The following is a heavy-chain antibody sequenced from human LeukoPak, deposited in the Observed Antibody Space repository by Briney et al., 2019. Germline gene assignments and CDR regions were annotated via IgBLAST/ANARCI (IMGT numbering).Heavy chain of an antibody. CDR1: GFTFSSYG. V-gene: IGHV3-30*18. D-gene: IGHD5-18*01. J-gene: IGHJ3*02. Sequence: GGSLRLSCAASGFTFSSYGMHWVRQAPGKGLEWVAVISYDGSNKYYADSVKGRFTISRDNSKNTLYLQMNSLRAEDTAVYYCAKDRGFVDTAMVNEAFDIWGQGTMVTVSS. CDR2: ISYDGSNK. CDR3: AKDRGFVDTAMVNEAFDI.